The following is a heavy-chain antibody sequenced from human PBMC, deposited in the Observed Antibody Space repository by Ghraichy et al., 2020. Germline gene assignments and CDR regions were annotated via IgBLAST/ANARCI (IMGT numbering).Heavy chain of an antibody. V-gene: IGHV1-69*02. CDR3: AGLRKVTMVQGVNTVSDY. CDR2: IIPILGIA. CDR1: GGTFSSYT. Sequence: SVKVSCKASGGTFSSYTISWVRQAPGQGLEWMGRIIPILGIANYAQKFQGRVTITADKSTSTAYMELSSLRSEDTAMYYCAGLRKVTMVQGVNTVSDYWGQGTLVTVSS. D-gene: IGHD3-10*01. J-gene: IGHJ4*02.